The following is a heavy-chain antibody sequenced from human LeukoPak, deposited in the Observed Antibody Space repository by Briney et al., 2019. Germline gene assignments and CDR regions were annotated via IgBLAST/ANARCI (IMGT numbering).Heavy chain of an antibody. V-gene: IGHV1-8*01. J-gene: IGHJ6*03. D-gene: IGHD1-7*01. CDR3: ARARHNWSYAESYYYYYYMDV. CDR2: MNPNSGNT. Sequence: ASVKVSCKASGYTFTSYDINWVRQATGQGLEWMGWMNPNSGNTGYAQKFQGRVTMTRNTSISTAYMELSSLRSEDTAVYYCARARHNWSYAESYYYYYYMDVWGKGTTVTVSS. CDR1: GYTFTSYD.